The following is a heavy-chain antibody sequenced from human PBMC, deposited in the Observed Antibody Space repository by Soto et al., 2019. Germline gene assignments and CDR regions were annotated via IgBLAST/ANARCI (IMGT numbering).Heavy chain of an antibody. D-gene: IGHD4-4*01. CDR2: IHYSGST. J-gene: IGHJ6*02. CDR1: GGSITSGDDY. CDR3: ARGGYTVTTRYYYGMDV. V-gene: IGHV4-30-4*01. Sequence: QVQLQESGPGLVKPSQTLSLTCTVSGGSITSGDDYWSWIRQPPGKGLEWIAYIHYSGSTYYNPSPKSRVTLSVDTSKNHFSLKLSSVTAADTAVYYCARGGYTVTTRYYYGMDVWGQGTTVTVSS.